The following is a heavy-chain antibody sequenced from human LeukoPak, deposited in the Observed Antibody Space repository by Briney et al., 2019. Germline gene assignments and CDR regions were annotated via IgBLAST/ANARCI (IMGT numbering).Heavy chain of an antibody. CDR1: GGSITSYY. J-gene: IGHJ3*02. CDR3: ARELNSSWEGGAFDI. D-gene: IGHD6-13*01. CDR2: IYTSGST. V-gene: IGHV4-4*07. Sequence: RASETLSLTCTVSGGSITSYYWSWIRQPAGKGLEWIGRIYTSGSTNYNPSLKSRVTMSVDTSKNQFSLKLSSVTAADTAVYYCARELNSSWEGGAFDIWGQGTMVTVSS.